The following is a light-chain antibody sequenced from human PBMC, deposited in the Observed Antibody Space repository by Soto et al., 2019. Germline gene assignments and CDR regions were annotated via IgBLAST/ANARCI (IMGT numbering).Light chain of an antibody. CDR1: QSVSSSY. Sequence: EIVLTQSPGTLSLSPGERATLSCRASQSVSSSYLAWYQQKPGQAPRLLIYGASSRATGIPDRFSGSGSGTDFTLTISRLEPEDFAVYYCQQYGSSPWTXGQGTKV. V-gene: IGKV3-20*01. J-gene: IGKJ1*01. CDR3: QQYGSSPWT. CDR2: GAS.